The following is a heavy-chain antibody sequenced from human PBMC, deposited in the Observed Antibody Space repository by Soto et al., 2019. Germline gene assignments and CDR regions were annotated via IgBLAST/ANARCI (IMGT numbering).Heavy chain of an antibody. J-gene: IGHJ4*01. CDR2: TFHSGNA. D-gene: IGHD2-15*01. CDR1: GGSIRNVY. V-gene: IGHV4-59*01. Sequence: LSLTCTVSGGSIRNVYWSWIRQAPGKGLEWIGFTFHSGNAKYNPSLKSRVTISVDTAKNQFSLSLDSVTAADTAVYFCARAHAPTLPFDSWGQGTLVTVSS. CDR3: ARAHAPTLPFDS.